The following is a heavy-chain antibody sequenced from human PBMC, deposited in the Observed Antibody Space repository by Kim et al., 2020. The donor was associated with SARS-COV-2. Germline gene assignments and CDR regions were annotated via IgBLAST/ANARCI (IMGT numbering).Heavy chain of an antibody. CDR3: AGPPRNFWSGYADYYYGMDV. CDR1: GGTFSSYA. D-gene: IGHD3-3*01. V-gene: IGHV1-69*13. CDR2: IIPIFGTA. Sequence: SVKVSCKASGGTFSSYAISWVRQAPGQGLEWMGGIIPIFGTANYAQKFQGRVTITADESTSTAYMELSSLRSEDTAVYYCAGPPRNFWSGYADYYYGMDVWGRGTTVTVSS. J-gene: IGHJ6*02.